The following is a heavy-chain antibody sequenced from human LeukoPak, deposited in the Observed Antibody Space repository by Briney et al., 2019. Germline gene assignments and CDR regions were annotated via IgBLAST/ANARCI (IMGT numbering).Heavy chain of an antibody. CDR1: GFRFSIYA. Sequence: GGSLRLSCAASGFRFSIYAMSWVRQVPGKGLNWVSTISGSGSSTYYADSVKGRFTISRDNSKNTLFLQMNSLRAEDTAVYYCAKVDRSDSSGYTDSWGQGTLVTVSS. CDR3: AKVDRSDSSGYTDS. D-gene: IGHD3-22*01. CDR2: ISGSGSST. J-gene: IGHJ5*01. V-gene: IGHV3-23*01.